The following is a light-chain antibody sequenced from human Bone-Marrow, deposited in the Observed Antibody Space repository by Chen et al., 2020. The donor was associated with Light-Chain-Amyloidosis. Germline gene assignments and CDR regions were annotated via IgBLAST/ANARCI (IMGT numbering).Light chain of an antibody. CDR1: QTVNSNY. Sequence: EIVLTQSPGTLSLSPGERATLSCRASQTVNSNYLAWFQQKAGQAPRLLIYGASSRATDIPDRFSGSGSGTDFTLTINRLEPEDFAVYYCQQCGSSPWTFGQGTKVEIK. CDR3: QQCGSSPWT. CDR2: GAS. V-gene: IGKV3-20*01. J-gene: IGKJ1*01.